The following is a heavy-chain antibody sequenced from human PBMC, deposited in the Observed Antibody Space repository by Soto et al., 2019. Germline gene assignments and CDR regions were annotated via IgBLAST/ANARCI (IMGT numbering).Heavy chain of an antibody. V-gene: IGHV4-59*01. Sequence: SETLSLTCTVSGGSISSYYWSWIRQPPGKGLEWIGYIYYSGSTNYNPSLKSRVTTSLDTSKNQFSLKLSSVTAADTAVYYCARVWGGAFDFWGQGTMVTVSS. J-gene: IGHJ3*01. D-gene: IGHD3-10*01. CDR2: IYYSGST. CDR3: ARVWGGAFDF. CDR1: GGSISSYY.